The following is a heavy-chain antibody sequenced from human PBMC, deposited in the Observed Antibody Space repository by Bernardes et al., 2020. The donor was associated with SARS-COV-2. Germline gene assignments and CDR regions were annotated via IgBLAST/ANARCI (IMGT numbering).Heavy chain of an antibody. CDR2: ISISVGDT. D-gene: IGHD3-9*01. Sequence: GGYLRLSCADSGFIFKDYAVTWVRRAPGKGLEWVATISISVGDTFYADSVQGRFTILKDTIKNTVYLQMNSLRAEDTGKYYCARDPLRYIGWFGMDVWGQGTTVTVSS. J-gene: IGHJ6*02. V-gene: IGHV3-23*01. CDR3: ARDPLRYIGWFGMDV. CDR1: GFIFKDYA.